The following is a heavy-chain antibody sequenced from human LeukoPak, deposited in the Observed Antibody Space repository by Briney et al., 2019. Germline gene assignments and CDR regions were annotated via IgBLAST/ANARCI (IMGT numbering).Heavy chain of an antibody. J-gene: IGHJ4*02. CDR2: INSDGSST. V-gene: IGHV3-74*01. D-gene: IGHD1-26*01. CDR3: ARVKGGSYYGTAEGFDY. CDR1: GFTFSSYW. Sequence: GGSLRLSCAVSGFTFSSYWMHWVRQGPGKGLVWVSRINSDGSSTNYADSVKGRFTISRDNAKNTLCLQMNSLRGEDTAVYYCARVKGGSYYGTAEGFDYWGQGTLVTVSS.